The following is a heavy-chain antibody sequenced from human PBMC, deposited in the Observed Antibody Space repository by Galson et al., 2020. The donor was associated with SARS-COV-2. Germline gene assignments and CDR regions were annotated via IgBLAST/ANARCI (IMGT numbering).Heavy chain of an antibody. D-gene: IGHD3-10*01. CDR2: IYYSGST. J-gene: IGHJ3*02. Sequence: SETLSLTCTVSGGSISSYYWSWIRQPPGKGLEWIGYIYYSGSTNYNPSLKSRATISVDTSKNQFSLKLSSVTAADTAVYYCASFGLSGLLWIGELLGAFDIWGEGTMVTVSS. V-gene: IGHV4-59*01. CDR1: GGSISSYY. CDR3: ASFGLSGLLWIGELLGAFDI.